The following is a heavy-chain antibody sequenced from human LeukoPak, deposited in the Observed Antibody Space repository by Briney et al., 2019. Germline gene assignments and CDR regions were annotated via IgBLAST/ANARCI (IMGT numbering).Heavy chain of an antibody. V-gene: IGHV3-53*01. CDR2: IYNTGNT. J-gene: IGHJ4*02. CDR3: VRADNGFDH. Sequence: GGSLRLSCAASGFTVRTSHMSWIRQARGKGLEWVSLIYNTGNTHDADSVKGRFTISRDISKNTLYLQMSRLRSDDTAVYFCVRADNGFDHWGQGALVTVSS. CDR1: GFTVRTSH. D-gene: IGHD1-14*01.